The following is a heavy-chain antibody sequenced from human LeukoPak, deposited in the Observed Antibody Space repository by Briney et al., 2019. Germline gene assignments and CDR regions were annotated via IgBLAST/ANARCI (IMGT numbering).Heavy chain of an antibody. V-gene: IGHV4-38-2*01. CDR1: GYSISSGYY. CDR3: ARGRSRMVRGVPYFDY. D-gene: IGHD3-10*01. J-gene: IGHJ4*02. CDR2: IYHSGST. Sequence: KPSETLSLTCAVSGYSISSGYYWGWIRQPPGKGLEWIGSIYHSGSTNYNPSLKSRVTISVDTSKNQFSLKLSSVTAADTAVYYCARGRSRMVRGVPYFDYWGQGTLVTVSS.